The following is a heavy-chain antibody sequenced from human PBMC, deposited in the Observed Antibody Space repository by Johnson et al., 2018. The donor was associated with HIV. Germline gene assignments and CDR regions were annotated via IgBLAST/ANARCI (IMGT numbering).Heavy chain of an antibody. V-gene: IGHV3-30*03. CDR1: GFTFSYYG. CDR3: ARGGGYSIAAPSDAFDI. D-gene: IGHD6-6*01. CDR2: ISYAGSEK. Sequence: QVQLVESGGGVVQPGRSLRLSCAASGFTFSYYGIHWVRQAPGKGLEWVAVISYAGSEKYYVDSVKGRFTISRDNSKNTLYLQMNSLRAEDTAVYYCARGGGYSIAAPSDAFDIWGQGTMVTVSS. J-gene: IGHJ3*02.